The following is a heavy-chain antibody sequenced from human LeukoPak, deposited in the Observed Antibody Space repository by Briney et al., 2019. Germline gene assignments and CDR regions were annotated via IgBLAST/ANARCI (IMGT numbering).Heavy chain of an antibody. Sequence: GGSLRLSCAASGFTFSSYAMSWVRQAPGKGLEWVSAISGSGGSTYYADSAKGRFTISRDNSKNTLYLQMNSLRAEDTAVYYCAKRELSGSWNRFDYWGQGTLVTVSS. CDR1: GFTFSSYA. V-gene: IGHV3-23*01. D-gene: IGHD3-10*01. CDR3: AKRELSGSWNRFDY. J-gene: IGHJ4*02. CDR2: ISGSGGST.